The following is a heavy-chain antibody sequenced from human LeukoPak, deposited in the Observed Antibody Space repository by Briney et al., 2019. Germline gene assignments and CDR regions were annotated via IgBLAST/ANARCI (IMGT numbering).Heavy chain of an antibody. CDR1: GSSISSYY. CDR2: IYYSGST. CDR3: ARQGGSGEIDY. Sequence: SETLSLTCTVSGSSISSYYWSWIRQPPGKGLEWIGYIYYSGSTNYNPSLKSRVTISVDTSKNQFSLKLSSVTAADTAVYYCARQGGSGEIDYWGQGTLVTVSS. D-gene: IGHD3-10*01. J-gene: IGHJ4*02. V-gene: IGHV4-59*08.